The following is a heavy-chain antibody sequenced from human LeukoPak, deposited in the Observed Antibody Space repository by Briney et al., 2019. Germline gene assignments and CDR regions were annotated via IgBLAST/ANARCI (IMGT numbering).Heavy chain of an antibody. CDR1: GFTFSSYA. J-gene: IGHJ4*02. CDR2: INSDGSST. V-gene: IGHV3-74*01. CDR3: ARAGFTYYYDSSGYSNPTY. D-gene: IGHD3-22*01. Sequence: GGSLRLSCAASGFTFSSYAMHWVRQAPGKGLVWVSRINSDGSSTSYADSVKGRFTISRDNAKNTLYLQMNSLRAEDTAVYYCARAGFTYYYDSSGYSNPTYWGQGTLVTVSS.